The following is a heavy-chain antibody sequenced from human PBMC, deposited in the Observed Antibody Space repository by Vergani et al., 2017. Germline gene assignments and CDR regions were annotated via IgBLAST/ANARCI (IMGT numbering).Heavy chain of an antibody. V-gene: IGHV3-21*01. D-gene: IGHD4-23*01. CDR2: ISSSSSYI. J-gene: IGHJ4*02. Sequence: EVQLVESGGGLVKPGGSLRLSCAASAFSFTNTWMAWVRQAPGKGLEWVSSISSSSSYIYYADSVKGRFTISRDNAKNSLYLQMNSLRAEDTAVYYCARDPHDYGGNFDYWGQGTLVTVSS. CDR3: ARDPHDYGGNFDY. CDR1: AFSFTNTW.